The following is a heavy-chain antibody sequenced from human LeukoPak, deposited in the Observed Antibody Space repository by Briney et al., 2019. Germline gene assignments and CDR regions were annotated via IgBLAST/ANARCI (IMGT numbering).Heavy chain of an antibody. CDR2: IGNDGSST. Sequence: GGSLGLSCAASGFTFSNYWMHWVRQVPGKGLVWVSRIGNDGSSTTYADSVKGRFTISRDNAKSTLYLQMNSLRAEDTAVYYCARDGARLDYWGQGTLVTVSP. V-gene: IGHV3-74*01. CDR1: GFTFSNYW. CDR3: ARDGARLDY. J-gene: IGHJ4*02. D-gene: IGHD1-26*01.